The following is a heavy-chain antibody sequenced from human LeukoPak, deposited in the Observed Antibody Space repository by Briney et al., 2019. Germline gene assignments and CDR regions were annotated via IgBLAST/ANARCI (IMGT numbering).Heavy chain of an antibody. J-gene: IGHJ4*02. D-gene: IGHD7-27*01. CDR2: MSPNSGDT. Sequence: ASVKVSCRASGYTFTSYDFNWVRQATGQRPEWMGWMSPNSGDTGYAQKFQDRVTMTRNTSISTAYMELSSLRSDDTAVYYCARGPPNWGYDYWGPGTLVTVSS. CDR1: GYTFTSYD. CDR3: ARGPPNWGYDY. V-gene: IGHV1-8*01.